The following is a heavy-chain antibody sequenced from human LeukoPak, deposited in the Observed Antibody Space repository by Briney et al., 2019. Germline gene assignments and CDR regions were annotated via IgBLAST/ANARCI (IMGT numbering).Heavy chain of an antibody. D-gene: IGHD2-2*01. Sequence: GGSLRLSCAASGFTFSSYAMSWVRQAPGKGLEWVSAISGSGGSTYYADSVKGRFTISRDNSKNTLYLQMNSLRAEDTAVYYCAKDRIVPAAMGALNYWGQGTLVTVYS. CDR3: AKDRIVPAAMGALNY. V-gene: IGHV3-23*01. CDR1: GFTFSSYA. CDR2: ISGSGGST. J-gene: IGHJ4*02.